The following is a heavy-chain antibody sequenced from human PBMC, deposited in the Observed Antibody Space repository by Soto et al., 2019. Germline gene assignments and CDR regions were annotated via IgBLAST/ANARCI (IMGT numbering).Heavy chain of an antibody. Sequence: SETLSLTCTVSGGSIVTSSYYWGWIPQPPGRGLGGSGSIYYSASTDYNPSLKSRVTISVETSKTPFSLKLSSVTAADTAVYYCARGRASSVIVVVPAAEPIEGFDPWGQGTLVTVSS. CDR3: ARGRASSVIVVVPAAEPIEGFDP. CDR1: GGSIVTSSYY. CDR2: IYYSAST. D-gene: IGHD2-2*01. J-gene: IGHJ5*02. V-gene: IGHV4-39*07.